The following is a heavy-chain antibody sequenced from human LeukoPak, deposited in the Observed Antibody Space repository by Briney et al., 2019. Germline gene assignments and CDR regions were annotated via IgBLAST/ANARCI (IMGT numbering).Heavy chain of an antibody. CDR2: FDPEDGET. J-gene: IGHJ3*02. D-gene: IGHD3-3*01. CDR3: ATDSGRFLGAFDI. CDR1: GFTFSSYG. Sequence: GGSLRLSCAASGFTFSSYGMHWVRQAPGKGLEWMGGFDPEDGETIYAQKFQGRVTMTEDTSTDTAYMELSSLRSEDTAVYYCATDSGRFLGAFDIWGQGTMVTVSS. V-gene: IGHV1-24*01.